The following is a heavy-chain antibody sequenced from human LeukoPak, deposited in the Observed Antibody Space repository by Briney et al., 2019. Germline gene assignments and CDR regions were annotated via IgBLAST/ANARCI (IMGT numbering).Heavy chain of an antibody. CDR3: ALGWDSGYDPRGAFDI. V-gene: IGHV3-7*03. D-gene: IGHD5-12*01. CDR1: GFTLNTYW. CDR2: IKQDGSEK. Sequence: GGSLRLSCAASGFTLNTYWMSWVRQAPGKGLGWVANIKQDGSEKYYVDSVKGRFTISRDSAKNSLYLQMNSLRAEDTAVYYCALGWDSGYDPRGAFDIWGQGTMVTVSS. J-gene: IGHJ3*02.